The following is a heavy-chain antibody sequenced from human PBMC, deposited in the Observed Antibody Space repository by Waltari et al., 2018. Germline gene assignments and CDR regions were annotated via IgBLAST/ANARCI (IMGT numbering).Heavy chain of an antibody. V-gene: IGHV1-69*08. J-gene: IGHJ5*02. CDR2: IIPILGIA. CDR3: ARDLTCGGDCSIWFDP. D-gene: IGHD2-21*02. Sequence: QVQLVQSGAEVKKPGSSVKVSCKASGDTFSSYTISWVRQAPGQGLEWMGRIIPILGIANYAQKFQGRVTITADKSTSTAYMELSSLRSEDTAVYYCARDLTCGGDCSIWFDPWGQGTLVTVSS. CDR1: GDTFSSYT.